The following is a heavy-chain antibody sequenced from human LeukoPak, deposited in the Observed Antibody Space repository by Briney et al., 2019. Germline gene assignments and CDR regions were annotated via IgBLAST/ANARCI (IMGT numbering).Heavy chain of an antibody. CDR3: ARGRRGYSYGQYYFDY. J-gene: IGHJ4*02. D-gene: IGHD5-18*01. CDR2: INPNSGGT. Sequence: ASVKVSCKASGYTFTGYYMHWVRQAPGQGLEWMGWINPNSGGTNYAQKFQGRVTMTRDTSISTAYMELSRLRSDDTAVYYCARGRRGYSYGQYYFDYWGQGTLVTVSS. CDR1: GYTFTGYY. V-gene: IGHV1-2*02.